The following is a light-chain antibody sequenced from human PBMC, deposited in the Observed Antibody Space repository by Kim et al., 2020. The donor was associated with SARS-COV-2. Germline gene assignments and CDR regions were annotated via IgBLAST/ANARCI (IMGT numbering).Light chain of an antibody. V-gene: IGLV1-47*01. CDR3: AGWDARLRGWV. CDR2: RND. CDR1: NSNIGRDY. Sequence: ELTQPPSASGAPGQRVTISCSGSNSNIGRDYVYWYQQLPRTAPKLLICRNDQRPSGVPDRFSGSKSGTSASLAISGPRSEDEADYYCAGWDARLRGWVFGGGTQLTVL. J-gene: IGLJ3*02.